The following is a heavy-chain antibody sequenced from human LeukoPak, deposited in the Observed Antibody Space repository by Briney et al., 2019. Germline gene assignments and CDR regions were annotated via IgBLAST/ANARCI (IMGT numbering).Heavy chain of an antibody. CDR2: IWYDGSYK. J-gene: IGHJ4*02. CDR1: GFSFSDYG. V-gene: IGHV3-33*03. CDR3: PKPTMGSGGSLLTDY. D-gene: IGHD2-15*01. Sequence: PGGSLRLSCEASGFSFSDYGMHWVRQAPGKGLEWVAIIWYDGSYKYYADSVKGRFTVSRDNSKNTLYLQMNSLRAEDTAMYYCPKPTMGSGGSLLTDYCGQGTPATVSS.